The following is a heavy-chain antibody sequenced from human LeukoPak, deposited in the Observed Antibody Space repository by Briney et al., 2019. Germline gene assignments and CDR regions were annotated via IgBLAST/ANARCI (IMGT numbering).Heavy chain of an antibody. J-gene: IGHJ4*02. Sequence: GGSLTLTCAASGFTFSTYAMHWVRQAPGKGLEYVSAISSSGGSTFYANSVKGRSTISRDNFKSTLYLQMGSLRAEDMALYYCVRRAPGYSSGWLDYWGQGTLVTVSS. D-gene: IGHD6-19*01. CDR2: ISSSGGST. V-gene: IGHV3-64*01. CDR3: VRRAPGYSSGWLDY. CDR1: GFTFSTYA.